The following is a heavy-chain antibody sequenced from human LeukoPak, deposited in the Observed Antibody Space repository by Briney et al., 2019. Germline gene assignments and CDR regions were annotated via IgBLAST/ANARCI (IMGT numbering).Heavy chain of an antibody. J-gene: IGHJ4*02. CDR3: ARGRSDSSSWYDASETFDY. CDR2: TYTSGST. Sequence: SETLSLTCTVSGGSISSYYWSWIRQPAGKGLEWIGRTYTSGSTNYNPSLKSRVTMSVDTSKNQFSLKLSSVTAADTAVYYCARGRSDSSSWYDASETFDYWGQGTLVTVSS. CDR1: GGSISSYY. V-gene: IGHV4-4*07. D-gene: IGHD6-13*01.